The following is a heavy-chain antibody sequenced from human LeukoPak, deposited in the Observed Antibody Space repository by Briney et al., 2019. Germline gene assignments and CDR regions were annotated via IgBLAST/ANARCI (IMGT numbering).Heavy chain of an antibody. CDR3: ARARDCSSTSCYILGDY. CDR1: GGSISSYY. Sequence: PSETLSLTCTVSGGSISSYYWSWIRQPPGKGLEWIGYIYYSGSINYNPSLKSRVTISVDTSKNQFSLKLSSVTAADTAVYYCARARDCSSTSCYILGDYWGQGTLVTVSS. CDR2: IYYSGSI. J-gene: IGHJ4*02. D-gene: IGHD2-2*02. V-gene: IGHV4-59*01.